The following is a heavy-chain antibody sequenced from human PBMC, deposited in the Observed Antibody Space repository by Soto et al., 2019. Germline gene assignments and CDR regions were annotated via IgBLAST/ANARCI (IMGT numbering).Heavy chain of an antibody. V-gene: IGHV3-30*18. CDR2: ISYDGNKS. J-gene: IGHJ4*02. D-gene: IGHD6-13*01. CDR3: AKSVLATVGTYFVH. CDR1: GFTFSTYG. Sequence: QVQLVESGGGVVQPGRSLRLSCAASGFTFSTYGMHWVLQAPGKGLEWVSFISYDGNKSYYAGSVKGRFSISRDNSKNTLYLQMNNLRPDDTAVYFCAKSVLATVGTYFVHWGQGTVVTVSS.